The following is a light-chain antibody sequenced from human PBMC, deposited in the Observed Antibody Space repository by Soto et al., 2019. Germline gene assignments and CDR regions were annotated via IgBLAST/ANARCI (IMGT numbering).Light chain of an antibody. CDR3: GTWDTSLTVYV. Sequence: QSVLTQPLSVSAAPGQKVTISCSGSSSNIGNNYVSWYQQLPGTAPKLLIYDNNQRPSGIPDRFSGSKSGASATLGITGLQTGDEADYYCGTWDTSLTVYVFGPGTKVTVL. J-gene: IGLJ1*01. V-gene: IGLV1-51*01. CDR2: DNN. CDR1: SSNIGNNY.